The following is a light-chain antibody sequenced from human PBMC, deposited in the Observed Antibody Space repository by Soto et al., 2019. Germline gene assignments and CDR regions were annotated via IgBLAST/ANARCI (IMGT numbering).Light chain of an antibody. Sequence: EIVLTQSPATLSLSPGERATLSCRASQSVGTYLVWYQQKPGQAPRVFIYDASDRATGIPARFSGSGSGTDFTLTISSLEPEDSAVYYCQQRNNWPLTFGGGTKVEIK. J-gene: IGKJ4*01. CDR2: DAS. CDR3: QQRNNWPLT. CDR1: QSVGTY. V-gene: IGKV3-11*01.